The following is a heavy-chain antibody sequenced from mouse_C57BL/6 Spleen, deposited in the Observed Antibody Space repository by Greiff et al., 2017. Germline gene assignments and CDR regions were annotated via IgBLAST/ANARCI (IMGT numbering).Heavy chain of an antibody. J-gene: IGHJ1*03. CDR2: IDPSDSYT. CDR1: GYTFTSYW. CDR3: AYSTVVAGDWYFDV. Sequence: QVQLQQPGAELVMPGASVKLSCKASGYTFTSYWMHWVKQRPGQGLEWIGEIDPSDSYTNYNQKFKGKSTLTVDKSSSTAYMQLSSLTSEDSAVYYWAYSTVVAGDWYFDVWGTGTTVTVSS. V-gene: IGHV1-69*01. D-gene: IGHD1-1*01.